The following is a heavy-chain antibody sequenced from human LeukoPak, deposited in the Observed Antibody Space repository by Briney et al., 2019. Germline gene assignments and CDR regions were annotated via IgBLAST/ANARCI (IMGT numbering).Heavy chain of an antibody. CDR1: GFTFSSYA. J-gene: IGHJ4*02. CDR2: ISGSGGST. D-gene: IGHD2-8*02. V-gene: IGHV3-23*01. CDR3: AKKVVYAISPFDY. Sequence: PGGSLRLSCAASGFTFSSYAMSWVRQAPGKGLEWVSAISGSGGSTYYADSVRGRFTISRDNSKNTLYLQMNSLRAEDTAVYYCAKKVVYAISPFDYWGQGTLVTVSS.